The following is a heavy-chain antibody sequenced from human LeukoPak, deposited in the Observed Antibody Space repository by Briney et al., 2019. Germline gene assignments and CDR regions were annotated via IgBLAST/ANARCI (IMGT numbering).Heavy chain of an antibody. CDR3: ARVTFGPVDY. CDR2: INHGGSP. CDR1: GGSFSGYY. V-gene: IGHV4-34*01. J-gene: IGHJ4*02. D-gene: IGHD2/OR15-2a*01. Sequence: SETLSLTCAVYGGSFSGYYWTWIRQPPGKGLEWIGEINHGGSPNYNPSLKSRVTISVDTSKNQFPLKLSSVTAADTAVYYCARVTFGPVDYWGQGTLVTVSS.